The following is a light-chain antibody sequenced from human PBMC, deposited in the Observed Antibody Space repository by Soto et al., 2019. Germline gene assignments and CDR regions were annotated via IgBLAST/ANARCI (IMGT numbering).Light chain of an antibody. CDR3: QQYANSPIT. V-gene: IGKV3-20*01. J-gene: IGKJ5*01. Sequence: EIVLTQSPATLSLSPGERATLSCRASQPVSSNFLAWYQQKPGQAPRLLIYGVSSRASGIPDRFFGSGSGTDFTLTINRLEPEDFAVYYCQQYANSPITFGQGTRPEIK. CDR2: GVS. CDR1: QPVSSNF.